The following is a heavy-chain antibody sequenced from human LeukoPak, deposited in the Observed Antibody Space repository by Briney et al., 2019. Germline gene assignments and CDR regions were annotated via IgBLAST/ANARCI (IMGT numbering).Heavy chain of an antibody. CDR1: GDSVSSNSAA. D-gene: IGHD1-26*01. CDR2: TYYRSQWYN. Sequence: SQTLSLTCAVSGDSVSSNSAAWNWIRQSPSRGLEWLGRTYYRSQWYNDYAVSVKGRITINPDTSKNQFSLQLNSVTLEDAAVYYCARSKTPATTCDYWGQGTLVTVSS. J-gene: IGHJ4*02. CDR3: ARSKTPATTCDY. V-gene: IGHV6-1*01.